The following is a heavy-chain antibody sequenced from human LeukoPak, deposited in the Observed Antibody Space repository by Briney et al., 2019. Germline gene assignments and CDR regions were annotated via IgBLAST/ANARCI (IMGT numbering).Heavy chain of an antibody. CDR2: IKFHGHET. D-gene: IGHD6-13*01. CDR1: GFNFNNYD. Sequence: GGSLTLSCVASGFNFNNYDLHWVRQAPGKGLEWVAFIKFHGHETFYADSVEGRFTISRDNAKKSVYLQLNSLRAEDTAVYYCAKGIGSSWYQGGVGLDIWGQGTRVTVSS. V-gene: IGHV3-30*02. J-gene: IGHJ3*02. CDR3: AKGIGSSWYQGGVGLDI.